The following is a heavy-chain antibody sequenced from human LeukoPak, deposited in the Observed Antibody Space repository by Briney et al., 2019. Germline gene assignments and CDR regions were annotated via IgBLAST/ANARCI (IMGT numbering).Heavy chain of an antibody. D-gene: IGHD2-2*01. Sequence: AGGSLRLSCAASGFTFDDYAMHWVRHAPGKGLEWVSGISWNSGSIGYADSAKGRFTISRDNAKNSLYLQMNSLRAEDTALYYCAKEHCSSTSCFFGYWGQGTLVTVSS. CDR1: GFTFDDYA. CDR3: AKEHCSSTSCFFGY. CDR2: ISWNSGSI. V-gene: IGHV3-9*01. J-gene: IGHJ4*02.